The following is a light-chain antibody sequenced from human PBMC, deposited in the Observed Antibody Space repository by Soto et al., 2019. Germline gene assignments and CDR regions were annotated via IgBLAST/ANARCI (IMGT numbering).Light chain of an antibody. V-gene: IGLV4-60*02. CDR1: SGHSSYI. J-gene: IGLJ1*01. CDR2: LEGSGSY. Sequence: QPVLTQSSSASASLGSSVKLTCTLSSGHSSYIIAWHQQQPGKAPRYLMKLEGSGSYNKGSGLPDRFSGSSSGADRYLTISNLQFEDEADYFCEIWDSNTQVFGTGTKVTVL. CDR3: EIWDSNTQV.